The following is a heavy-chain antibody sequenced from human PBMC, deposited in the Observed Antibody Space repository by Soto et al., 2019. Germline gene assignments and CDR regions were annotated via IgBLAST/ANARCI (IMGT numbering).Heavy chain of an antibody. CDR1: GGTFSSYA. V-gene: IGHV1-69*13. CDR3: ARVGEGYYDSSGYRPYYYYGMDV. D-gene: IGHD3-22*01. CDR2: IIPIFGTA. Sequence: SVKVSCKASGGTFSSYAISWVRQAPGQGLEWMGGIIPIFGTANYAQKFQGRVTITADESTSTAYMGLSSLRSEDTAVYYCARVGEGYYDSSGYRPYYYYGMDVWGQGTTVTVS. J-gene: IGHJ6*02.